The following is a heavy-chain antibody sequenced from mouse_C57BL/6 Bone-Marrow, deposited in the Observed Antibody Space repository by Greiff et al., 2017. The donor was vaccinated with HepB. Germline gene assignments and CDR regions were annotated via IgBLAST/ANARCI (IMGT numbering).Heavy chain of an antibody. D-gene: IGHD2-14*01. CDR2: INTGGTYT. Sequence: EVKLVESGGDLVKPGGSLKLSCVASGFTFSTSGMSWVRQTPDKRLEWVATINTGGTYTYYLDSVKGRFTISKDTARSTLFLQMSSLKSEDTGIYYCARDRFDYYFDYGRQGTTLTVSS. J-gene: IGHJ2*01. CDR1: GFTFSTSG. V-gene: IGHV5-6*01. CDR3: ARDRFDYYFDY.